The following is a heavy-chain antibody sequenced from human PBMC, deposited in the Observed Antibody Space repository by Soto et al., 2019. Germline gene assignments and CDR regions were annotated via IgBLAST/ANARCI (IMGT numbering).Heavy chain of an antibody. CDR3: ALTYYYDSSGYYYPPFFDY. CDR2: IIPIFGTA. V-gene: IGHV1-69*13. CDR1: GGTFSSYA. D-gene: IGHD3-22*01. J-gene: IGHJ4*02. Sequence: SVKVSCKASGGTFSSYAISWVRQAPGQGLEWMGGIIPIFGTANYAQKFQGRVTTTADESTSTAYMELSSLRSEDTAVYYCALTYYYDSSGYYYPPFFDYWGQGTLVTVSS.